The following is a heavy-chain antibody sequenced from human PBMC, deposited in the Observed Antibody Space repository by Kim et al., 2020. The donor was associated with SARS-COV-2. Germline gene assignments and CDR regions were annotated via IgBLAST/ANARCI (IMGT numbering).Heavy chain of an antibody. Sequence: SETLSLTCTVYGGSISSGGYYWSWIRQHPGKGLEWIGYIYYSGSTYYNPSLKSRVTISVDTSKNQFSLKLSSVTAADTAVYYCARELNPGAFDIWGQGTMVTVSS. CDR2: IYYSGST. J-gene: IGHJ3*02. CDR1: GGSISSGGYY. V-gene: IGHV4-31*03. CDR3: ARELNPGAFDI.